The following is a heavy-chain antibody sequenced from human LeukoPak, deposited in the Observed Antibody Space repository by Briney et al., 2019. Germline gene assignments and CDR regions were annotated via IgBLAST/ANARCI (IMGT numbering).Heavy chain of an antibody. CDR1: GFTVSSNY. CDR2: IYSGGST. Sequence: GGSLRLSCAASGFTVSSNYMSWVRQAPGKGLEWVSVIYSGGSTYYADSVKGRFTISRDNSKNTLYLQMNSLRAEDTAVYYCARSGKGWNDPLDPWGQGTLVTVSS. V-gene: IGHV3-66*01. D-gene: IGHD1-1*01. J-gene: IGHJ5*02. CDR3: ARSGKGWNDPLDP.